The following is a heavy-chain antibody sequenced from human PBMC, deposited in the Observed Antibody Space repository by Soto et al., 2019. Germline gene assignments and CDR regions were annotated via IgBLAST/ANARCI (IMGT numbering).Heavy chain of an antibody. CDR3: ARNDYDSTAYYGSYYYGMDV. CDR2: ISYDGSDK. V-gene: IGHV3-30-3*01. CDR1: GFSIITYG. D-gene: IGHD3-22*01. Sequence: QVQLVESGGGVVQPGTSLRLSCAASGFSIITYGTHWVRQAPGEGLEWVALISYDGSDKFYADSVKGRFTISRDNSRNTLYLQIKSLRSEDAAVYYCARNDYDSTAYYGSYYYGMDVWGQGTTVTVSS. J-gene: IGHJ6*02.